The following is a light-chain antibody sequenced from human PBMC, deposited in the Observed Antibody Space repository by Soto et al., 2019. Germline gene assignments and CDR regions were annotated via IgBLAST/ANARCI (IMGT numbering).Light chain of an antibody. CDR1: SSNIGSNA. Sequence: QSVLTQPPSASGTPGQRVTISCSGSSSNIGSNAVNWYQQLQGTAPKLLIYSNNQRPSGVPGRFSGSKSGTSASLAISGLQSEDEADYYCAAWDDSLNGWVFGGGTKLTVL. CDR3: AAWDDSLNGWV. CDR2: SNN. V-gene: IGLV1-44*01. J-gene: IGLJ3*02.